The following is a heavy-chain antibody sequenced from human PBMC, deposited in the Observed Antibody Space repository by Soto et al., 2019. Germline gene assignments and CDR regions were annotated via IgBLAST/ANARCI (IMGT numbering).Heavy chain of an antibody. V-gene: IGHV1-69*13. CDR3: ARDPPYCGGDCRVHNWFDP. Sequence: SVKVSCKASGGTFSSYAISWVRQAPGQGLEWTGGIIPIFGTANYAQKFQGRVTITADESTSTAYMELSSLRSEDTAVYYCARDPPYCGGDCRVHNWFDPWGQGTLVTVSS. J-gene: IGHJ5*02. CDR1: GGTFSSYA. CDR2: IIPIFGTA. D-gene: IGHD2-21*02.